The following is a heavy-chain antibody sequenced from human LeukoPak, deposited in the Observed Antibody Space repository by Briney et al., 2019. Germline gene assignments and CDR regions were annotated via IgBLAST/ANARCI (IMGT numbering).Heavy chain of an antibody. CDR1: GGSISSYY. D-gene: IGHD3-10*01. Sequence: SETLSLTCTVSGGSISSYYWSWIRQPPGKGLEWIGYIYYSGSTNYNPSLKSRITISVDTSKNQFSLRLSSVAAADTAMYYCARHRGPRPPSVWGQGTLVTVSS. CDR3: ARHRGPRPPSV. J-gene: IGHJ4*02. V-gene: IGHV4-59*08. CDR2: IYYSGST.